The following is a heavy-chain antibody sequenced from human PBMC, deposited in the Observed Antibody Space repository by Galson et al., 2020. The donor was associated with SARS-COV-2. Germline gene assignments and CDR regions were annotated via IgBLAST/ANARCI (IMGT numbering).Heavy chain of an antibody. CDR2: IYYTGST. CDR3: ARLLRRGAEAGAYNWLDP. D-gene: IGHD6-19*01. CDR1: GGSISIYY. V-gene: IGHV4-59*08. Sequence: SQTLSLTCTVSGGSISIYYWSWIRQPPGKGLEWIGYIYYTGSTNYNPSLRSRVTMSIDTSKNQFSLRLKSVTAADTAVYYCARLLRRGAEAGAYNWLDPWGQGTLVTVSS. J-gene: IGHJ5*02.